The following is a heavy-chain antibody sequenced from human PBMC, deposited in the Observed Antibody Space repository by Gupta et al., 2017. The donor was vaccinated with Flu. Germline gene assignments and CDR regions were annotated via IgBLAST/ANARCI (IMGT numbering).Heavy chain of an antibody. CDR3: ARDLNWDSY. D-gene: IGHD1-7*01. J-gene: IGHJ4*01. CDR2: INPDGSET. Sequence: MTWVRQTQGKGLEWVASINPDGSETYYVDSVKGRFTISRDNAHNSLYLHMNSLRAEDTSLFYCARDLNWDSYWGHGTLVTVSS. V-gene: IGHV3-7*01.